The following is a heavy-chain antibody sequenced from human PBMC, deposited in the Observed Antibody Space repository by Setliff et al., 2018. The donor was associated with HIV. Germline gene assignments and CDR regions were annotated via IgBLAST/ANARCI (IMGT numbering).Heavy chain of an antibody. J-gene: IGHJ6*03. V-gene: IGHV4-39*01. Sequence: PSETLSLTCTVSGGSISSSSYYWGWIRQPPGKGLEWIGSIYYSGSTYYNPSLKSRVTISVDTSKNQFSLKLSSVTAAGTAVYYCARQGGYSGYGFYYYYYYMDVWGKGTTVTVSS. CDR2: IYYSGST. D-gene: IGHD5-12*01. CDR3: ARQGGYSGYGFYYYYYYMDV. CDR1: GGSISSSSYY.